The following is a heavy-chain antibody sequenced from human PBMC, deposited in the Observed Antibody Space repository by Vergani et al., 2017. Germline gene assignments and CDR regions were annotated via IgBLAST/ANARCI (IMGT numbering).Heavy chain of an antibody. J-gene: IGHJ5*02. CDR3: ARDPGLDQNWFDP. CDR2: IYPGDSDT. Sequence: EVQLVQSGAEVKKPGESLKISCKGSGYSFTSYWIGWVRQMPGKGLEWMGIIYPGDSDTRYSPSFQGQVTISADKSISTAYLQWSSLRSEDTAVYYCARDPGLDQNWFDPWGQGTLVTVSS. V-gene: IGHV5-51*01. D-gene: IGHD3/OR15-3a*01. CDR1: GYSFTSYW.